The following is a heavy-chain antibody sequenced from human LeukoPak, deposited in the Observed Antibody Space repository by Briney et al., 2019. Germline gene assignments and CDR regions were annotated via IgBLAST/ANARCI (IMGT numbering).Heavy chain of an antibody. V-gene: IGHV4-59*01. CDR3: ARDSSSTYYYYGMDV. CDR1: GGSISSYY. Sequence: TSETLSLTCTVSGGSISSYYWSWIRQPPGKGLEWIGYIYYSGSTNYNPSLKGRVTISVDTSKNQFSLKLSSVAAADTAVYYCARDSSSTYYYYGMDVWGQGTTVTVSS. D-gene: IGHD6-13*01. CDR2: IYYSGST. J-gene: IGHJ6*02.